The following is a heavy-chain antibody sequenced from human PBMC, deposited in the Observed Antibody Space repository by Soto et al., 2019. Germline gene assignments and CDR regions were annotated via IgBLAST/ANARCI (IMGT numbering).Heavy chain of an antibody. CDR1: GASVSSGAYY. Sequence: TLSLTCPVSGASVSSGAYYWTWIRQRPGKGLEWIGYIYYSGITYYSPSLKSRLSISLDTSKNQFSLRLSSVTAADTAMYYCARARLRAVYAFDIWGQGTMVTV. V-gene: IGHV4-31*03. CDR2: IYYSGIT. D-gene: IGHD5-12*01. J-gene: IGHJ3*02. CDR3: ARARLRAVYAFDI.